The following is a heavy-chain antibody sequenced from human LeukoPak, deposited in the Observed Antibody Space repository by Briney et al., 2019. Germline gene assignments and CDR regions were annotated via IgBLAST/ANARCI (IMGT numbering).Heavy chain of an antibody. CDR2: ISAYNGNT. J-gene: IGHJ3*02. V-gene: IGHV1-18*01. CDR3: ARSIFGVAHDAFDI. D-gene: IGHD3-3*01. Sequence: ASVKVSCKASGYTFTSYGISWVRQAPGQGLEWMGWISAYNGNTNYAQKLQGRVTMTTDTSTSTAYMELRSLRSDDTAVYYCARSIFGVAHDAFDIWGQGTMVTVSS. CDR1: GYTFTSYG.